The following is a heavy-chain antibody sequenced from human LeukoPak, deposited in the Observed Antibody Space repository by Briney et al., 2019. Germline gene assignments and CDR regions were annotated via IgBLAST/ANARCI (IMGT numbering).Heavy chain of an antibody. V-gene: IGHV5-51*01. CDR1: GYRFTSYW. J-gene: IGHJ3*02. Sequence: GESLKISCKGSGYRFTSYWIGWVRQMPGKGLEWMGIIYPGDSDTRYSPSFQGQVTISADKSISTAYLQWSSLKASDTAMYYCARLTYYYDSSGRDAFDIWGQGTMVTVSS. CDR3: ARLTYYYDSSGRDAFDI. D-gene: IGHD3-22*01. CDR2: IYPGDSDT.